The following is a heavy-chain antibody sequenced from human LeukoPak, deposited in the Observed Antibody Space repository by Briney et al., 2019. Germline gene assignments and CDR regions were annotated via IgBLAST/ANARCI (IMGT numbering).Heavy chain of an antibody. V-gene: IGHV1-46*01. CDR1: GGTFSSYA. J-gene: IGHJ4*02. CDR3: ARDKGSSSWYNHLDY. CDR2: INPSGGST. Sequence: ASVKVSCKASGGTFSSYAISWVRQAPGQGLEWMGIINPSGGSTSYAQKFQGRVTMTRDTSTSTVYMELSSLRSEDTAVYYCARDKGSSSWYNHLDYWGQGTLVTVSS. D-gene: IGHD6-13*01.